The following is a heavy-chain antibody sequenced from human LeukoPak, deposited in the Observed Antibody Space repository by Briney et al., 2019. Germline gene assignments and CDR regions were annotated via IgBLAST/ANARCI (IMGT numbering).Heavy chain of an antibody. CDR2: IYSGGST. V-gene: IGHV3-53*01. J-gene: IGHJ4*02. Sequence: GGSLRLSCAASGFTVSSNYMSWVRQAPGKGLKWVSVIYSGGSTYYADSVKGRFTISRDNSKNTLYLQMNSLRAEDTAVYYCARRTTVTTGTFDYWGQGTLVTVSS. CDR1: GFTVSSNY. CDR3: ARRTTVTTGTFDY. D-gene: IGHD4-17*01.